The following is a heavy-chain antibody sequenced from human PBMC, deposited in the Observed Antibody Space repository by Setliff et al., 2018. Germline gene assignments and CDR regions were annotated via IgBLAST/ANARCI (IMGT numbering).Heavy chain of an antibody. Sequence: PSETLSLTCTVSGASLSSGTYYWAWIRQPPGKGLEWMGRIHYRGTTYSNASLASRLTISVDTAKNQFSLKLTSVTAADTAVYYCARTGTYRYFDYWGQGTRVTVSS. CDR3: ARTGTYRYFDY. V-gene: IGHV4-39*01. CDR1: GASLSSGTYY. D-gene: IGHD1-1*01. CDR2: IHYRGTT. J-gene: IGHJ4*02.